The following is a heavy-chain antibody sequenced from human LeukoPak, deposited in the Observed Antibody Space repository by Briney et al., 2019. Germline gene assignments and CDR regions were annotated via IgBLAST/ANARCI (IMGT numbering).Heavy chain of an antibody. Sequence: PGGSLRLSCAASGLSASSAYMSWIRQAPGKGLEWVSVIYNGDRTNYADSVKGRFTISRDNSRNTLYLQMNSLRAEDTAVYYCAREGGHYYDSSGYYYFDYWGQGTLVTVSS. J-gene: IGHJ4*02. V-gene: IGHV3-53*01. CDR3: AREGGHYYDSSGYYYFDY. CDR2: IYNGDRT. D-gene: IGHD3-22*01. CDR1: GLSASSAY.